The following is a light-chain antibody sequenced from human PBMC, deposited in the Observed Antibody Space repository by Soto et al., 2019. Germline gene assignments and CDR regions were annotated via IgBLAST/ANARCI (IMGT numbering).Light chain of an antibody. CDR2: DAS. CDR1: LGISTS. Sequence: EIVMTQSPATLSVSPGERATLSCRASLGISTSLAWYQQKPGQAPRLLIYDASIRDTGIPARFSGSGSGAEFTLTISSLQSEDFAVYYCQHYNHWPPEGTFRPGTRVDI. J-gene: IGKJ3*01. CDR3: QHYNHWPPEGT. V-gene: IGKV3-15*01.